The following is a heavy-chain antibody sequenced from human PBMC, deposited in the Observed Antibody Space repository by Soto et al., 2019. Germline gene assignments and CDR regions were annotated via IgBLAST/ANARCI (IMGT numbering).Heavy chain of an antibody. V-gene: IGHV3-48*01. CDR3: ASLFHYDILTGPTS. D-gene: IGHD3-9*01. Sequence: PGGSLRLSCAASGFTFSSYSMNWVRQAPGKGLEWVSYISSSSSTIYYADSVKGRFTISRDNAKNSLYLQMNSLRAEDTAVYYCASLFHYDILTGPTSWGQGTLVTVSS. CDR1: GFTFSSYS. J-gene: IGHJ4*02. CDR2: ISSSSSTI.